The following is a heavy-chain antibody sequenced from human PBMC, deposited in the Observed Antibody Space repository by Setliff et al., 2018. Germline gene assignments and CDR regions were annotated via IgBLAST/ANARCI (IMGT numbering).Heavy chain of an antibody. D-gene: IGHD1-7*01. Sequence: LTCAVYGGSFSGYYWNWIRQPPGKGLEWVAFIQYDGSDKYYADSVKGRFTVSRDNSRNTLFLQMNSLTAEDTAVYYCAKDTHYYSNTGYYCTTDLTGTTSVDYWGQGTLVTVSS. CDR1: GGSFSGYY. CDR3: AKDTHYYSNTGYYCTTDLTGTTSVDY. V-gene: IGHV3-30*02. J-gene: IGHJ4*02. CDR2: IQYDGSDK.